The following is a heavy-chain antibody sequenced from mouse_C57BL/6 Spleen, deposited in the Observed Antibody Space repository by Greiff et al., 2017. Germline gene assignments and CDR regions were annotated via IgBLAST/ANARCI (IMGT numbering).Heavy chain of an antibody. CDR1: GFTFSSYT. D-gene: IGHD3-2*02. J-gene: IGHJ3*01. CDR2: ISGGGGNT. Sequence: EVKLVESGGGLVKPGGSLKLSCAASGFTFSSYTMSWVRQTPEKRLEWVATISGGGGNTYYPDSVKGRFTISRDNAKNTLYLQMSSLRSEDTALYYCARLDSSGYAAWFAYWGQGTLVTVSA. CDR3: ARLDSSGYAAWFAY. V-gene: IGHV5-9*01.